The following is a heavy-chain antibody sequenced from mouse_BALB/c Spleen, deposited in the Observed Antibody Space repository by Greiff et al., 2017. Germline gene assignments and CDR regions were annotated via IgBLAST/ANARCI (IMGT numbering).Heavy chain of an antibody. J-gene: IGHJ4*01. CDR1: GFTFSSYG. CDR2: ISSGGSYT. V-gene: IGHV5-6*01. Sequence: EVQLVESGGDLVKPGGSLKLSCAASGFTFSSYGMSWVRQTPDKRLEWVATISSGGSYTYYPDSVKGRFTISRDNAKNTLYLQMSSLKSEDTAMYYCARGVLRYAMDYWGQGTSVTVSS. D-gene: IGHD1-1*01. CDR3: ARGVLRYAMDY.